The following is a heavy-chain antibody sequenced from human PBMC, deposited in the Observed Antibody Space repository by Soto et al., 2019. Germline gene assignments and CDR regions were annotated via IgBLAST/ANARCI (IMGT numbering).Heavy chain of an antibody. CDR1: GGSISSGGYY. V-gene: IGHV4-31*03. Sequence: QVQLQESGPGLVKPSQTLSLTCTVSGGSISSGGYYWSWIRQHPGKGLEWIGYIYYSGSTYYNPSLKSRVTISVDTSKNQFSLKLSSVTAADTAVYYCARAPVEYSDYYYYDYMDVWGKGTTVTVSS. J-gene: IGHJ6*03. CDR3: ARAPVEYSDYYYYDYMDV. CDR2: IYYSGST. D-gene: IGHD1-1*01.